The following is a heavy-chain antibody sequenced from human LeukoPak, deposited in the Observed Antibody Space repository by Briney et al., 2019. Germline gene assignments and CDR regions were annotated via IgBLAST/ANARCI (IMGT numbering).Heavy chain of an antibody. D-gene: IGHD3-16*01. J-gene: IGHJ4*02. CDR1: GFTFSSYA. CDR3: AKGYYDYVWGSYYFDY. Sequence: GGSLRLSCAASGFTFSSYAMSWVRQAPGKGLEWVSAISGSGGSTYYADSLKGRFTISRDNSRDTLYLQMNSLRSEDTAVYYCAKGYYDYVWGSYYFDYWGQGTLVTVSS. V-gene: IGHV3-23*01. CDR2: ISGSGGST.